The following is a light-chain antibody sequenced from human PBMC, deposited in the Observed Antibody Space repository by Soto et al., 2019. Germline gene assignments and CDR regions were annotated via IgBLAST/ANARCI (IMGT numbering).Light chain of an antibody. CDR2: GAS. V-gene: IGKV3-15*01. CDR1: QSVRSN. Sequence: EIVMTQSPATLSVSPGERATLFCRASQSVRSNFLAWYQQKPGQAPSLLIYGASIRATGIPARFSGSGSGTEFTLTINGLQSEDFAVYYCQQHSAWPLTFGGGTKVEIK. J-gene: IGKJ4*01. CDR3: QQHSAWPLT.